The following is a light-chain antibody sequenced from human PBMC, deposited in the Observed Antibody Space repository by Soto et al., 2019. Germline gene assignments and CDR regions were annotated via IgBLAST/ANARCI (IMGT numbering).Light chain of an antibody. CDR2: DVS. CDR3: SSYTSSSTVV. V-gene: IGLV2-14*01. Sequence: QSALTQPASVSGSPGQSITISCTGTNSDVGGYNYVSWYQQHPGKAPKLMIYDVSNRPSGVSNRFSGSKSGNTASLTISGLQAEDEADYYCSSYTSSSTVVFGGVTKLTVL. CDR1: NSDVGGYNY. J-gene: IGLJ2*01.